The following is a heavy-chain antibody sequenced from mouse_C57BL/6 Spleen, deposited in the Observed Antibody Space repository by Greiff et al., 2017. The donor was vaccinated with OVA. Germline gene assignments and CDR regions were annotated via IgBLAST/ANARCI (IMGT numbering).Heavy chain of an antibody. CDR1: GYSITSGYY. Sequence: VQLKESGPGLVKPSQSLSLTCSVTGYSITSGYYWNWIRQFPGNKLEWMGYISYDGSNNYNPSLKNRISITRDTSKNQFFLKLNSVTTEDTATYYCARDHSNPAWFAYWGQGTLVTVSA. J-gene: IGHJ3*01. CDR2: ISYDGSN. CDR3: ARDHSNPAWFAY. D-gene: IGHD2-5*01. V-gene: IGHV3-6*01.